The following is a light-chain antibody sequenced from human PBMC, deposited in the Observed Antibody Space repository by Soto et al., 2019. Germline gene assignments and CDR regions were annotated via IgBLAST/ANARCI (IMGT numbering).Light chain of an antibody. CDR3: EQSYSTRWT. J-gene: IGKJ1*01. CDR2: GAS. CDR1: QSISNY. Sequence: DIQMTQSPSSLSASVGDRVTITCRASQSISNYLNWYQQKPGKAPKLLIYGASSLQSGVPSRFSGSGSGTDFTLTFSSLQPEDFATYYCEQSYSTRWTFGQGTKVEIK. V-gene: IGKV1-39*01.